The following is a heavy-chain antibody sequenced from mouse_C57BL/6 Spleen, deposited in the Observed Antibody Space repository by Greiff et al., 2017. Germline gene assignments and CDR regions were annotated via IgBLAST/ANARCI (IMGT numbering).Heavy chain of an antibody. CDR3: TRSGLGRLVMDY. Sequence: QVQLQQSGAELVRPGASVTLSCKASGYTFTDYEMHWVKQTPVHGLEWIGAIDPETGGTAYNQKFKGKAILTADKSSSTAYMELRSLTSEDSAVYYCTRSGLGRLVMDYWGQGTSVTVSS. D-gene: IGHD4-1*01. CDR2: IDPETGGT. J-gene: IGHJ4*01. V-gene: IGHV1-15*01. CDR1: GYTFTDYE.